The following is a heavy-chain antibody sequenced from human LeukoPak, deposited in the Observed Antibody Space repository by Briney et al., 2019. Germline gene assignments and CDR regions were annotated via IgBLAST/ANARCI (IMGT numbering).Heavy chain of an antibody. CDR1: GGSYSGYY. Sequence: SETLSLTCAVYGGSYSGYYWSWIRQPPGKGLEWIGEIYHSGSTNYNPSLKSRVTISVDTSKNQFSLKLSSVTAADTAVYYCARDLRRRVTAIGYGPREYYYYMDVWGKGTTVTISS. CDR2: IYHSGST. V-gene: IGHV4-34*01. J-gene: IGHJ6*03. D-gene: IGHD2-21*02. CDR3: ARDLRRRVTAIGYGPREYYYYMDV.